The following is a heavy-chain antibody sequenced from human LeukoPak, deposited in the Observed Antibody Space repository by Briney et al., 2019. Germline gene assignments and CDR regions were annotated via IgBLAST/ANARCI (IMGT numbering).Heavy chain of an antibody. V-gene: IGHV4-39*07. Sequence: PSETLSLTCTVSGGSISSYYWGWIRQPPGKGLEWIGSMYYSGSTYYNPSLKSRVTISINTSKNQFSLKLSSVTAADTAVYYCARHSNYYESGGPLDYWGQGTLVTVSS. D-gene: IGHD3-22*01. CDR1: GGSISSYY. CDR2: MYYSGST. J-gene: IGHJ4*02. CDR3: ARHSNYYESGGPLDY.